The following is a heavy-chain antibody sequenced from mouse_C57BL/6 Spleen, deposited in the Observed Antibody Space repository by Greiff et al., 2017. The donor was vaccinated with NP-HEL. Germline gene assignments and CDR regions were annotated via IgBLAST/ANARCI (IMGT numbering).Heavy chain of an antibody. CDR1: GYTFTSYW. D-gene: IGHD4-1*01. CDR2: INPSTGYT. CDR3: AKNWDDYYAMDY. Sequence: QVQLQQSGAELAKPGASVKLSCKASGYTFTSYWMHWVKQRPGQGLEWIGYINPSTGYTKYNQKFKDKATLTADKSSSTAYMQLSSLTYEDSAVYYCAKNWDDYYAMDYWGQGTSVTVSS. J-gene: IGHJ4*01. V-gene: IGHV1-7*01.